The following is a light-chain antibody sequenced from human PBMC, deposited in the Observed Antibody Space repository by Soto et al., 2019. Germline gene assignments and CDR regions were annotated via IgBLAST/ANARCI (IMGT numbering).Light chain of an antibody. CDR1: SNDIWGYNL. CDR2: EAD. CDR3: RSFAGGXTFV. J-gene: IGLJ2*01. Sequence: QSSLTQPASVSGSPVQSITISCTGTSNDIWGYNLFSWYQQHPGKSPKLVVYEADNRPSGFYNRFSGSKSVNKASLTISTLRPEDEADYSCRSFAGGXTFVLGGGTK. V-gene: IGLV2-23*02.